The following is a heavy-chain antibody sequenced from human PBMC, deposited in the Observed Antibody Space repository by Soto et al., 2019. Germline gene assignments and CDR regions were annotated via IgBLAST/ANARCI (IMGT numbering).Heavy chain of an antibody. D-gene: IGHD2-21*01. Sequence: QLQLQESGPGLVKPSETLSLTCTVSGDSISSSYYWGLVRQPPGKGLECIGAVYYTGFTYYNPSLKSRLTISMDTSKNQFSLRLSSVTAADTAIYYCARLPVVVIALGYFDPWGPGTLVTVSS. V-gene: IGHV4-39*01. CDR1: GDSISSSYY. CDR2: VYYTGFT. J-gene: IGHJ5*02. CDR3: ARLPVVVIALGYFDP.